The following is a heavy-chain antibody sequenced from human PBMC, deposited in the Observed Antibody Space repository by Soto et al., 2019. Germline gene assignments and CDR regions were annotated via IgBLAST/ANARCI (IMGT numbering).Heavy chain of an antibody. CDR2: IRSKANSYAT. CDR1: GFTFSGSA. Sequence: GGSLRLSCAASGFTFSGSAMHWVRQASGKGLEWVGRIRSKANSYATAYAASVKGRFTISRDDSKNMVFLQMNSLKTEDTGIYYCTTDSYSSTTVVRFDYWGQGTVVTVSS. CDR3: TTDSYSSTTVVRFDY. D-gene: IGHD5-12*01. J-gene: IGHJ4*02. V-gene: IGHV3-73*01.